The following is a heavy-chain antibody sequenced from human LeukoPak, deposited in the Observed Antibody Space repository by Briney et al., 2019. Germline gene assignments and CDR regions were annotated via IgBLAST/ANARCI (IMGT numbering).Heavy chain of an antibody. CDR2: IYYSGST. Sequence: PSETLSLTCTVPGASISSYYWTWIRQPPGKGLEWIGYIYYSGSTNYNPSLKSRVTISVDTSKNQFSLKLSSVTAADTAVYYCARIKWELPGGFDYWGQGTLVTVSS. J-gene: IGHJ4*02. CDR3: ARIKWELPGGFDY. D-gene: IGHD1-26*01. CDR1: GASISSYY. V-gene: IGHV4-59*08.